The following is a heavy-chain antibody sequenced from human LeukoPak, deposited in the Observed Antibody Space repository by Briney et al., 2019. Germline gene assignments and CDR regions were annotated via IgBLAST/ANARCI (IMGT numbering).Heavy chain of an antibody. CDR3: AKDIDYDSSGYHDY. CDR1: GFSFNTYW. CDR2: IKTDGSST. J-gene: IGHJ4*02. D-gene: IGHD3-22*01. V-gene: IGHV3-74*01. Sequence: GGSLRLSCAASGFSFNTYWMYWVRQVPEKGLVWVSRIKTDGSSTSYADSVKGRFTISRDNAKNTLYLQMNSLRAEDTALYYCAKDIDYDSSGYHDYWGQGTLVTVSS.